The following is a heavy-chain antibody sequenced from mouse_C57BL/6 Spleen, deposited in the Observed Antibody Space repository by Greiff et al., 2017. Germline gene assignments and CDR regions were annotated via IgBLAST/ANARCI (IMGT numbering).Heavy chain of an antibody. D-gene: IGHD1-1*01. CDR1: GFNIKNTY. V-gene: IGHV14-3*01. CDR2: IDPANGNT. Sequence: VHVKQSVAELVRPGASVKLSCTASGFNIKNTYMHWVKQRPEQGLEWIGRIDPANGNTKYAPKFQGKATITADTSSNTAYLQLSSLTSEDTAIYYCASDSYYYGSSLYAMDYWGQGTSVTVSA. J-gene: IGHJ4*01. CDR3: ASDSYYYGSSLYAMDY.